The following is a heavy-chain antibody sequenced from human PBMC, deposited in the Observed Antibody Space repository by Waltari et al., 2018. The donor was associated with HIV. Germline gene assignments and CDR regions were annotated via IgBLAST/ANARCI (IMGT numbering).Heavy chain of an antibody. CDR2: EASRWHSE. CDR1: GFTFSSFG. CDR3: ARDRVGDTAMGAIPSDY. D-gene: IGHD5-18*01. V-gene: IGHV3-48*01. J-gene: IGHJ4*02. Sequence: ELQLLESGGGLVAPGGSLSLSCAARGFTFSSFGMYWVRQAPGKGVEEDAREASRWHSECFACSVKGRFTSDRDDAKNSLYRQMNTLRTGDTFVYYCARDRVGDTAMGAIPSDYWGPGTLVAGSS.